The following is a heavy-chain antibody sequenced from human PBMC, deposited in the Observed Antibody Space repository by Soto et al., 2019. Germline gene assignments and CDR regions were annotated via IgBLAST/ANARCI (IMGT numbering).Heavy chain of an antibody. V-gene: IGHV1-3*01. CDR3: AKLITMIVVAPYDY. Sequence: ASVKVSCKASGYTFTSYGMNWVRQAPGRGLEWMGWINPGNGNTKYSQKFQGRVIIERDTSANTAYMELSSLRSEDTAVYYCAKLITMIVVAPYDYWGQGTLVTVSS. CDR1: GYTFTSYG. D-gene: IGHD3-22*01. J-gene: IGHJ4*02. CDR2: INPGNGNT.